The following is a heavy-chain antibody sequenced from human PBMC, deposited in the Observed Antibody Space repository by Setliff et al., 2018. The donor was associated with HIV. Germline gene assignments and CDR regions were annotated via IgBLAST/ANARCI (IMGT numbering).Heavy chain of an antibody. D-gene: IGHD2-21*01. Sequence: TVSGGSISSGGYYWNWIRQHPGKGLEWIGYIFYNENTQYDPSLKSRVSMSVDTSKNQFSLNLRTVTAADTAIYFCARGRPFGKFVDYFDSWGQGKLVTVSS. CDR3: ARGRPFGKFVDYFDS. V-gene: IGHV4-31*02. J-gene: IGHJ4*02. CDR1: GGSISSGGYY. CDR2: IFYNENT.